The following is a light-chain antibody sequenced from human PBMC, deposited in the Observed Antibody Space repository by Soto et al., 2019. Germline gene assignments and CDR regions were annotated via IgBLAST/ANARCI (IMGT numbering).Light chain of an antibody. CDR3: HQYGSSPAT. J-gene: IGKJ1*01. CDR2: GAS. Sequence: EIVLTQSAGTLSLSPGERATLSCRASQSVSSSFLAWYQQKPGQAPRLLIYGASSRATGIPDRFSGSGSGTDFTLTISRLEPEDFAVYYCHQYGSSPATFGQGTKVDI. CDR1: QSVSSSF. V-gene: IGKV3-20*01.